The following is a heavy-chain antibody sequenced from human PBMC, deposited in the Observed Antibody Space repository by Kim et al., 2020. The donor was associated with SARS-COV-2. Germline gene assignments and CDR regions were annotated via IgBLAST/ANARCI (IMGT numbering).Heavy chain of an antibody. Sequence: SETLSLTCAVYGGSFSGYYWSWIRQPPGKGLEWIGEINHSGSTNYNPSLKSRVTISVDTSKNQFSLKLSSVTAADTAVYYCARGRLLGYCSGGSCPRTTFDYWGQGTLVTVSS. CDR2: INHSGST. CDR3: ARGRLLGYCSGGSCPRTTFDY. CDR1: GGSFSGYY. V-gene: IGHV4-34*01. D-gene: IGHD2-15*01. J-gene: IGHJ4*02.